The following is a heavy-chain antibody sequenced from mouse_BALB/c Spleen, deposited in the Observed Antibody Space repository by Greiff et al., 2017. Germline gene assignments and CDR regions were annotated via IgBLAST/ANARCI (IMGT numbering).Heavy chain of an antibody. CDR1: GFTFSDYY. J-gene: IGHJ4*01. Sequence: EVQLVESGGGLVKPGGSLKLSCAASGFTFSDYYMYWVRQTPEKRLEWVATISDGGSYTYYPDSVKGRFTISRDNAKNNLYLQMSSLKSEDTAMYYCARAIYYDYEGAMDYWGQGTSVTVSS. CDR3: ARAIYYDYEGAMDY. D-gene: IGHD2-4*01. V-gene: IGHV5-4*02. CDR2: ISDGGSYT.